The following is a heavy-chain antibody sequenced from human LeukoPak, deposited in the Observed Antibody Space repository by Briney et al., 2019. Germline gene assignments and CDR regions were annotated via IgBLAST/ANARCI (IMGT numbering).Heavy chain of an antibody. D-gene: IGHD5-18*01. Sequence: PSETLSLTCDVSGVSIQSYWWSWVRKPAGTGLEWIGRIYTTGRTNYSPSFQSRVTMSIDVSSNQFSLTLRSVTAADTAVYYCARSGYTISAYHSDFWGQGAPVTVSS. CDR2: IYTTGRT. V-gene: IGHV4-4*07. CDR1: GVSIQSYW. CDR3: ARSGYTISAYHSDF. J-gene: IGHJ4*02.